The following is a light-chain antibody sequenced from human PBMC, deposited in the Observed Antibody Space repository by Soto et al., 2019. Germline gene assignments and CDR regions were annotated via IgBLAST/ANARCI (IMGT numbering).Light chain of an antibody. J-gene: IGKJ1*01. CDR3: QQYNNWPRT. CDR1: QSVSDK. V-gene: IGKV3-15*01. CDR2: GAT. Sequence: EIVLTQSPGTLSLSPGDIATLSCRASQSVSDKLAWYQQKPGQAPRLIIHGATTRATGIPARFSGSWSGTECTLTISSLQSEDVAVYYCQQYNNWPRTLCQGTKVDIK.